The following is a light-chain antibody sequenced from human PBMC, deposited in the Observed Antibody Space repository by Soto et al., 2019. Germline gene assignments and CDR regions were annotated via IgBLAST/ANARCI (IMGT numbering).Light chain of an antibody. Sequence: DRVMTQFPLSLSFTPGEPASISCRSSQSLLHSNGYNYLDWYVQKPGQSPQLLIYLGSNRASGVPDRFSGSGSGTDFTLKISRVEAEDVGVYYCMQALQIRVEFGQGTKVEIK. CDR1: QSLLHSNGYNY. J-gene: IGKJ1*01. CDR3: MQALQIRVE. CDR2: LGS. V-gene: IGKV2-28*01.